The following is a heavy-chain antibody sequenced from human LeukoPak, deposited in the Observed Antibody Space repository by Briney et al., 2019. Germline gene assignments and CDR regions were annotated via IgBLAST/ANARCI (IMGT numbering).Heavy chain of an antibody. J-gene: IGHJ4*02. Sequence: GGSLRLSCAASGFTFSSYGMHWVRQAPGKGLEGVAFIRYDGSNKYYADSVKGRFTISRDDSKNTLYLQMNSLRAEDTAVYYCAKDPSSSVGHFDYWGQGTLVTVSS. D-gene: IGHD6-19*01. CDR2: IRYDGSNK. CDR3: AKDPSSSVGHFDY. V-gene: IGHV3-30*02. CDR1: GFTFSSYG.